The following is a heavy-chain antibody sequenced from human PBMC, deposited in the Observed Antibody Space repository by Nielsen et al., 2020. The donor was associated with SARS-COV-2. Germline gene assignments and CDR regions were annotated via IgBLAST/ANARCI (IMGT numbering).Heavy chain of an antibody. V-gene: IGHV3-64D*06. CDR1: GFTFSSYA. J-gene: IGHJ4*02. CDR2: ISSNGGST. Sequence: GESLKISCSASGFTFSSYAMHWVRQAPGKGLEYVSAISSNGGSTYYADSVKGRFTISRDNSKNTLYLQMSSLRAEDTAVYYCVKDTGTWGWSPPIPYGGQGTLVTVSS. D-gene: IGHD3-16*01. CDR3: VKDTGTWGWSPPIPY.